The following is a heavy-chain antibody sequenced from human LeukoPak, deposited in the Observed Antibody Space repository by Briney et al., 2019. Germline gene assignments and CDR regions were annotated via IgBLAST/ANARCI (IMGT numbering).Heavy chain of an antibody. Sequence: ASVKVSCKASGYTFTSYGISWVRQAPGQGLEWMGWISAYNGNTNYAQKLQGRVTMTTDTSTSTAYMELRSLRSDDTAVYYCARRFDSSGHPVFYYYMDVWGKGTTVTVS. D-gene: IGHD3-22*01. CDR2: ISAYNGNT. V-gene: IGHV1-18*01. J-gene: IGHJ6*03. CDR3: ARRFDSSGHPVFYYYMDV. CDR1: GYTFTSYG.